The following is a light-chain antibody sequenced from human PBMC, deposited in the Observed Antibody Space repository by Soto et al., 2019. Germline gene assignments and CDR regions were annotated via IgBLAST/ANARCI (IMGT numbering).Light chain of an antibody. CDR3: QHYGSSSYT. J-gene: IGKJ2*01. Sequence: EIVLTQSPGTLSLSPGERATLSCRASQSVSSSYLAWYQQKPGQAPRLLIYGASSRATGIPDRFSGSGSGTDFTLTSSRLEPEDSAVYYWQHYGSSSYTFGQGTKLEIK. CDR2: GAS. CDR1: QSVSSSY. V-gene: IGKV3-20*01.